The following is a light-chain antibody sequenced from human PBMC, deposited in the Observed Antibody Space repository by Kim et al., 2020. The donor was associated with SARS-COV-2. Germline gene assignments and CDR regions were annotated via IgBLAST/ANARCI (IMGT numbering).Light chain of an antibody. V-gene: IGLV3-1*01. CDR2: QDS. CDR1: KLGNKY. J-gene: IGLJ1*01. Sequence: SPEQKSGSACSGDKLGNKYSCWYHQKPGQSPVLVIYQDSKRPSGIPERFSGSNSGNTATLTISGTQAMDEADYYCQAWDSSTGVFGTGTKVT. CDR3: QAWDSSTGV.